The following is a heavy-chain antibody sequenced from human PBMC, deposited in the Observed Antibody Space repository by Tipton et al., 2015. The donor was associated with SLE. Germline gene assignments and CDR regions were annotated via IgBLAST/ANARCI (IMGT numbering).Heavy chain of an antibody. J-gene: IGHJ6*02. V-gene: IGHV4-39*01. CDR2: IYYSGST. Sequence: LRLSCTVSGGSISSSSYYWGWIRQPPGKGLEWIGSIYYSGSTYYNPSLKSRVTISVDTSKNQFSLKLSSVTAADTAVYYCARPCSGGSCHYYYGMDVWGQGTTVTVSS. CDR3: ARPCSGGSCHYYYGMDV. D-gene: IGHD2-15*01. CDR1: GGSISSSSYY.